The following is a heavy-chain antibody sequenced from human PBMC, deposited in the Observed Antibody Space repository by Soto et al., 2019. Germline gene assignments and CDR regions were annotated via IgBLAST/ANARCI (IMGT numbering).Heavy chain of an antibody. CDR1: GGTFSSYT. J-gene: IGHJ5*02. D-gene: IGHD3-3*01. V-gene: IGHV1-69*02. CDR3: ARGEGLEWKHWFDP. Sequence: QVQLVQSGAEVKKPGSSVKVSCKASGGTFSSYTISWVRQAPGQGLEWMGRIIPILGIANYTQKFQGRVTITADKSTSTAYMELSSLRSEDTAVYYCARGEGLEWKHWFDPWGQGTLVTVSS. CDR2: IIPILGIA.